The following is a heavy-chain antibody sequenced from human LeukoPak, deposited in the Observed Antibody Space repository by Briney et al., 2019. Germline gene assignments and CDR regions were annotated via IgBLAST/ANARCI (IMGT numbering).Heavy chain of an antibody. D-gene: IGHD5-12*01. Sequence: PGGSLRLSCAASGFTVSGNYMSWVRQAPGKGLEWVSVIYSGGSTYYADSVKGRFTISRDNSKNTVYLQMNSLRAEDTAVYYCARGPPLRFGAFDIWGQGTMVTVSS. J-gene: IGHJ3*02. V-gene: IGHV3-53*01. CDR2: IYSGGST. CDR1: GFTVSGNY. CDR3: ARGPPLRFGAFDI.